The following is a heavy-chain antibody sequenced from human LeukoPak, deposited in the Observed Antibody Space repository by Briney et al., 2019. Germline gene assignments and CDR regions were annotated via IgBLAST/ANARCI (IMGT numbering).Heavy chain of an antibody. V-gene: IGHV3-23*01. CDR3: AKLIVVVTATGIDY. CDR2: ISGSGGST. Sequence: GGSLRLSCAASGLTFSSYAMSWVRQAPGKGLEWVSAISGSGGSTYYADSVKGRFTISRDNSKNTLYLQMNSLRAEDTAVYYCAKLIVVVTATGIDYWGQGTLVTVSS. D-gene: IGHD2-21*02. J-gene: IGHJ4*02. CDR1: GLTFSSYA.